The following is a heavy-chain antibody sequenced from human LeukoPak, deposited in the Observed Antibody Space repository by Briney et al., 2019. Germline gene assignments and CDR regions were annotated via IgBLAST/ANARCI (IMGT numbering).Heavy chain of an antibody. J-gene: IGHJ4*02. V-gene: IGHV3-30*18. CDR2: ISYDGSNK. Sequence: GGSLRLSCAASGFTFSSYGMHWVRQAPGKGLEWVAVISYDGSNKYYADSVKGRFTISRDNSKNTLYLQMNSLRAEDTAVYYCAKTVDYYDSSGYYFVDYWGQGTLVTVSS. D-gene: IGHD3-22*01. CDR3: AKTVDYYDSSGYYFVDY. CDR1: GFTFSSYG.